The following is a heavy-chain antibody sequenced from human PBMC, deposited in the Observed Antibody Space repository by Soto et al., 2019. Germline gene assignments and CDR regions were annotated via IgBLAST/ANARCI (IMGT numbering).Heavy chain of an antibody. CDR3: AKLGFSATYFHFDY. CDR2: ISGSGGRT. D-gene: IGHD3-10*01. CDR1: GFPFINFA. J-gene: IGHJ4*02. Sequence: GGSLRLSCEASGFPFINFAMNWVRQSPGKGLEWVSSISGSGGRTWYADSVRGRFTISRDNSQNTLYLQMNGLRGEDTAVYYCAKLGFSATYFHFDYWGQGALVTVSS. V-gene: IGHV3-23*01.